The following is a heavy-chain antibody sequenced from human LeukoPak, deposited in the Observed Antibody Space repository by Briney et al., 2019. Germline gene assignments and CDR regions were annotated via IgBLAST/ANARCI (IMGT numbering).Heavy chain of an antibody. D-gene: IGHD3-3*01. CDR1: GFTFSSYA. J-gene: IGHJ4*02. Sequence: GGSLELSCAAAGFTFSSYAMSWVLQAPGKGLEWVSAISGSGGSTYYADSVKGRFTISRDNSKNTLYLQMNSLRAEDTAVYYCAKRSVEWLLYFDYWGQGTLVTVSS. V-gene: IGHV3-23*01. CDR3: AKRSVEWLLYFDY. CDR2: ISGSGGST.